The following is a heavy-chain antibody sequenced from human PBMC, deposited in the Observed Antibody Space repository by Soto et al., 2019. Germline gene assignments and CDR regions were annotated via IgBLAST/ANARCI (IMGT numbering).Heavy chain of an antibody. CDR2: ISSSSSTI. Sequence: GGSLRLSCAASGFTFSSYSMNWVRQAPGKGLEWVSYISSSSSTIYYADSVKGRFTISRDNAKNSLYLQMNSLRAEDTAVYYCAGERTYDFWSGPPLGYWGQGTLVTVSS. D-gene: IGHD3-3*01. J-gene: IGHJ4*02. CDR3: AGERTYDFWSGPPLGY. CDR1: GFTFSSYS. V-gene: IGHV3-48*01.